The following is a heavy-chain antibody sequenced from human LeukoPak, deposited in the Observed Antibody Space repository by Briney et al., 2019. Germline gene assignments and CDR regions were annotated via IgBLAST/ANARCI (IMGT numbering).Heavy chain of an antibody. V-gene: IGHV3-48*03. J-gene: IGHJ4*02. CDR3: ARDRFLRRPEPADY. D-gene: IGHD1-14*01. CDR2: ISSSGSTI. CDR1: GFTFSSYE. Sequence: GGSLRLSCAASGFTFSSYEMNWVRQAPGKGLEGVSYISSSGSTIYYADSVKGRFTISRDNAKNSLYLQMNSLRAEDTALYYCARDRFLRRPEPADYWGQGTLVTVSS.